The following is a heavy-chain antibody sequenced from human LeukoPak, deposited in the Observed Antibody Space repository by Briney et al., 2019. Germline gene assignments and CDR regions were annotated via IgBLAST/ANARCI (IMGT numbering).Heavy chain of an antibody. CDR2: IIPIFGTT. CDR3: ARDRRWELLRASAFDI. Sequence: ASVKVSCKASGGTFSSYAISWVRQAPGQGLEWMGGIIPIFGTTNYAQKFQGRVTITADESTSTAYMELSSLRSEDAAVYYCARDRRWELLRASAFDIWGQGTMVTVSS. D-gene: IGHD1-26*01. J-gene: IGHJ3*02. V-gene: IGHV1-69*13. CDR1: GGTFSSYA.